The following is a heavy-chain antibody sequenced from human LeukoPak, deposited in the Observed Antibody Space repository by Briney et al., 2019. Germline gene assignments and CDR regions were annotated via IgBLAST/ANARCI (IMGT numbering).Heavy chain of an antibody. CDR3: AQGLGY. CDR2: IYASGST. Sequence: SETLSLTCTVSGGSIDTYYWNWIRQPPGKGLEWIGRIYASGSTYQNPSLKSRVTISRDTSKNQFSLRLSSVTAADTAVYYCAQGLGYWGQGTLVTVSS. CDR1: GGSIDTYY. J-gene: IGHJ4*02. V-gene: IGHV4-4*07.